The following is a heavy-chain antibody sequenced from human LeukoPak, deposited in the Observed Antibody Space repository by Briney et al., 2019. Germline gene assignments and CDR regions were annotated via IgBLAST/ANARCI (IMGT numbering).Heavy chain of an antibody. J-gene: IGHJ4*02. CDR1: RYTFTGYY. V-gene: IGHV1-2*02. CDR3: ARDEGYCSGGSCQSHFYFDY. Sequence: ASVKVSCKASRYTFTGYYMHWVRQAPGQGLEWMGWINPNSGGTNYAQKFQGRVTMTRDTSISTAYMELSRLRSDDTAVYYCARDEGYCSGGSCQSHFYFDYWGQGTLVTVSS. CDR2: INPNSGGT. D-gene: IGHD2-15*01.